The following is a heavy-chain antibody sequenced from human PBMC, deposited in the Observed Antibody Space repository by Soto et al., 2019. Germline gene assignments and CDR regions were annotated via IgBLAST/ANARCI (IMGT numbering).Heavy chain of an antibody. CDR3: ARVSPYYYDSSGYYGQNAFDI. J-gene: IGHJ3*02. D-gene: IGHD3-22*01. CDR1: GGTFSSYT. V-gene: IGHV1-69*02. Sequence: QVQLVQSGAEVKKPGSSVKVSCKASGGTFSSYTISWVRQAPGQGLEWMGRIIPILGIANYAQKFQGRVTITADKSTSTAYMELSSLRSEYTAVYYCARVSPYYYDSSGYYGQNAFDIWGQGTMVTVSS. CDR2: IIPILGIA.